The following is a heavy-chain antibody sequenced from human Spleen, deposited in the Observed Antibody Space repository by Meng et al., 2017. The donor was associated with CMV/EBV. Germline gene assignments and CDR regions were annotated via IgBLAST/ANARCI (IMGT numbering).Heavy chain of an antibody. V-gene: IGHV3-21*04. CDR3: AKEGQEMATADFDY. D-gene: IGHD5-24*01. CDR2: ISSRSSYI. J-gene: IGHJ4*02. Sequence: GESLKISCAASGFTFSDYSMNWVRQAPGKGLEWVSSISSRSSYIYYADSVKGRFTIPRDNAKNTLYLQMNSLRAEDTAVYYCAKEGQEMATADFDYWGQGTLVTVSS. CDR1: GFTFSDYS.